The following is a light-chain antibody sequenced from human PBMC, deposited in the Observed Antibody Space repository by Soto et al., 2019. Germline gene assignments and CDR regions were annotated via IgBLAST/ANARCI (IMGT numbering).Light chain of an antibody. J-gene: IGKJ1*01. V-gene: IGKV1-5*03. Sequence: DIQMTQSPSILSASVGDRVTITCRASQSISSWLAWYQQKPGKAPNLLIYKASHLENGVPSRFSGSGSGTEFTLTIRSLQPGDFATYYCQHYNTYPWTFGQVTKV. CDR3: QHYNTYPWT. CDR1: QSISSW. CDR2: KAS.